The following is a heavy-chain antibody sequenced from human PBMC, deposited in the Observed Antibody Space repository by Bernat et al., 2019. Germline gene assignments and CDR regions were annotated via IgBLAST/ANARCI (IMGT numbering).Heavy chain of an antibody. D-gene: IGHD3-22*01. CDR1: GGSISSGGYY. V-gene: IGHV4-31*03. Sequence: QVQLQESGPGLVKPSQTLSLTCTVSGGSISSGGYYWSWIRQHPGKGLEWIGYIYYSGSTYYNPSLKSRVTISVDTSKNQFSLKLSSVTAADTAVYYCARAGDSSGYYVTNWFDPWGQGTLVTVSS. CDR3: ARAGDSSGYYVTNWFDP. CDR2: IYYSGST. J-gene: IGHJ5*02.